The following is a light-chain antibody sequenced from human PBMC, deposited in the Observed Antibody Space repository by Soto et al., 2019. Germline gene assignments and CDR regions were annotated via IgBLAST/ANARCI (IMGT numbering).Light chain of an antibody. V-gene: IGLV3-21*04. Sequence: SYELTQPPSVSVAPGETARITCGGNNIGRKSVHWYQQKPGQAPVLVIYYDTDRPSGIPERFSGSNSGNTATLTISRVDAGDEADYYCQVWDSSSDHDVFGTGTKVTVL. CDR3: QVWDSSSDHDV. CDR2: YDT. CDR1: NIGRKS. J-gene: IGLJ1*01.